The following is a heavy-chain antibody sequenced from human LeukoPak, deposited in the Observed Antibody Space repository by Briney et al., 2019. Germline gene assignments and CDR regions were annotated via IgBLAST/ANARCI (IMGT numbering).Heavy chain of an antibody. V-gene: IGHV4-59*01. Sequence: SETLSLTCTVSGGSISNYYWSWIRQPPGKRLEWIGYIYYSGSTNYNPSLKSRVTISLDTSKNQFSLKLSSVTAADTALYYCARDSGGNYGSIDYWGQGTLVIVSS. D-gene: IGHD4-11*01. CDR2: IYYSGST. CDR1: GGSISNYY. J-gene: IGHJ4*02. CDR3: ARDSGGNYGSIDY.